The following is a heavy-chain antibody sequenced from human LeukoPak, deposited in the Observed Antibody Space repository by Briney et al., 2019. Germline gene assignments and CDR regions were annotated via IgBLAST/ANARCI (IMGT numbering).Heavy chain of an antibody. D-gene: IGHD2/OR15-2a*01. V-gene: IGHV3-74*01. CDR3: VSFYETY. Sequence: HWXXXAPGKGLVWVSHINSDGSWTSYADSVKGRFTISKDNAKNTVYLQMNSLRAEDTAVYYCVSFYETYWGRGTLVTVSS. J-gene: IGHJ4*02. CDR2: INSDGSWT.